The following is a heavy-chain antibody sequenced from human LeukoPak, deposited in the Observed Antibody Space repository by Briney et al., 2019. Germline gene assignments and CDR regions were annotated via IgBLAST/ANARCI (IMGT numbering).Heavy chain of an antibody. CDR3: ARDTSAWRYGMDV. CDR1: GFTFSSHW. V-gene: IGHV3-7*01. D-gene: IGHD6-19*01. Sequence: GGSLRLSCEASGFTFSSHWMSWVRQAPGKGLEWVAIIKQDGSEKDYVDSVTGRLTISRDNAKNSLYLQMNSLRDEDTAVYYCARDTSAWRYGMDVWGQGTTVTVSS. CDR2: IKQDGSEK. J-gene: IGHJ6*02.